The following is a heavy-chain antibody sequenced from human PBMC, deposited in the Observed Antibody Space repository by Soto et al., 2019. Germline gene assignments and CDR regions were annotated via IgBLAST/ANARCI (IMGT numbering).Heavy chain of an antibody. CDR2: IVVGSGNT. D-gene: IGHD6-13*01. CDR3: AAGGIPGIAAAGPSLYYYYGMDV. V-gene: IGHV1-58*01. CDR1: GFTFTSSA. Sequence: SLKVSCKASGFTFTSSAVQWVRQARGQRLEWIGWIVVGSGNTNYAQKFQERVTITRDMSTSTAYMELSSLRSEDTAVYYCAAGGIPGIAAAGPSLYYYYGMDVWGQGTTVTVSS. J-gene: IGHJ6*02.